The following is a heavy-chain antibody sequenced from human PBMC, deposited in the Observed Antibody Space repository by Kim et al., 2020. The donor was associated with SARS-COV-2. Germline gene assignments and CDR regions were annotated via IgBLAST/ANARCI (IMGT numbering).Heavy chain of an antibody. V-gene: IGHV7-4-1*02. D-gene: IGHD3-10*01. CDR2: INTNTGNP. J-gene: IGHJ3*02. Sequence: ASVKVSCKASGYTFTSYAMNWVRQAPGQGLEWMGWINTNTGNPTYAQGFTGRFVFSLDTSVSTAYLQISSLKAEDTAVYYCARAATTMVRGVIITGNAFDIWGQGTMVTVSS. CDR3: ARAATTMVRGVIITGNAFDI. CDR1: GYTFTSYA.